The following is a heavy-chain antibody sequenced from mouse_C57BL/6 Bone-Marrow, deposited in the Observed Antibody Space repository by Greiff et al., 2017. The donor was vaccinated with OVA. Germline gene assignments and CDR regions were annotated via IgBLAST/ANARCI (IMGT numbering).Heavy chain of an antibody. CDR2: ISNGGGST. Sequence: DVKLQESGGGLVQPGGSLKLSCAASGFTFSYFYMYWIRQTPEKRLEWVAYISNGGGSTYYPDTVKGRFTISRDNAKNTLYLQMSRLKSEDTAMYYCARLDAMDYWGQGTSVTVSS. CDR3: ARLDAMDY. V-gene: IGHV5-12*01. J-gene: IGHJ4*01. CDR1: GFTFSYFY.